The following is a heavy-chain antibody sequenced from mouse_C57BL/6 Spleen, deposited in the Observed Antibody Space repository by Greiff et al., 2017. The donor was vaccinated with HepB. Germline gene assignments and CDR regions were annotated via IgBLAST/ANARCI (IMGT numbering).Heavy chain of an antibody. V-gene: IGHV2-2*01. CDR2: IWSGGST. CDR1: GFSLTSYG. Sequence: VKLQESGPGLVQPSQSLSITCTVSGFSLTSYGVHWVRQSPGKGLEWLGVIWSGGSTDYNAAFISRLSISKDNSKSQVFFKMNSLQADDTAIYYCARMGNKGYFDVWGTGTTVTVSS. J-gene: IGHJ1*03. CDR3: ARMGNKGYFDV.